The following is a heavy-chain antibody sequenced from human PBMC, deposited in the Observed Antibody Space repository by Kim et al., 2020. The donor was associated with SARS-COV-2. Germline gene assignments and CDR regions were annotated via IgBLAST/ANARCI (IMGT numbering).Heavy chain of an antibody. V-gene: IGHV3-74*01. D-gene: IGHD2-2*01. CDR2: INRDGGST. J-gene: IGHJ4*02. CDR1: GFTFSSHW. CDR3: ASDQRSNCGSISWHELDY. Sequence: GGSLRLSCAASGFTFSSHWMHWVRQAPGKGLVWVAHINRDGGSTAYADSVKGRFTISRDNAKNTLYLQMNSLRAEDTAVYYCASDQRSNCGSISWHELDYWGQGTLVTVSS.